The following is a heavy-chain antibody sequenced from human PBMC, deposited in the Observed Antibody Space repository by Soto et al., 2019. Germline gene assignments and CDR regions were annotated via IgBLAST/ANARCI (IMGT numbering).Heavy chain of an antibody. Sequence: QLQLQESGPGLVKPSETLSLTCTVSGGPIRSSSHYWGWIRQSPGTGLEWIGSIDESGDSYYNPSLKSRVTISVDTSKNQFSLKLISVTGADSAIYYCPREGGYVDYWGQVTLVTVSS. V-gene: IGHV4-39*02. CDR3: PREGGYVDY. CDR2: IDESGDS. CDR1: GGPIRSSSHY. J-gene: IGHJ4*02. D-gene: IGHD1-1*01.